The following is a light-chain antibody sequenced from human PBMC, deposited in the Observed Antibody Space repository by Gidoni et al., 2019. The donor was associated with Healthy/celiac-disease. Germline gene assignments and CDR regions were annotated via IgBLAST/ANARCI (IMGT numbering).Light chain of an antibody. V-gene: IGKV1-39*01. J-gene: IGKJ1*01. Sequence: DIQMTQSPSSLSASVGDRVTITCRANQSIISYLNWYQQKPGKAPKHLIYAASSLQSGVPSRFSGSGSGTDFTLTISSLQPEDFATYYCRQSYSTLWTFGQGTKVEIK. CDR3: RQSYSTLWT. CDR2: AAS. CDR1: QSIISY.